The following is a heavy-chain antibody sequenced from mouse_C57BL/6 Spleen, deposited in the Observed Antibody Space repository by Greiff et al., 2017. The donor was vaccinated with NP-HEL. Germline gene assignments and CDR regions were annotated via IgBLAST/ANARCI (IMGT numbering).Heavy chain of an antibody. CDR1: GYTFTRYG. CDR3: AREGFYDGYY. D-gene: IGHD2-3*01. V-gene: IGHV1-81*01. CDR2: IYPRSGNT. J-gene: IGHJ2*01. Sequence: VQVVESGAELARPGASVKLSCKASGYTFTRYGISWVKQRTGQGLEWIGEIYPRSGNTYYNEKFKGKATLTADKSSSTAYMELRSLTSEDSAVYFCAREGFYDGYYWGQGTTLTVSS.